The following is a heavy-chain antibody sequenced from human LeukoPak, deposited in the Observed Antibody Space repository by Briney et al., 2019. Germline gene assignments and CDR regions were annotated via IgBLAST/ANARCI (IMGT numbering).Heavy chain of an antibody. V-gene: IGHV4-4*02. CDR1: GASISSSNW. CDR3: ARELLSCSGSSRQSGDY. Sequence: SGTLSLTCAVSGASISSSNWWSWVRQSPGKGLEWIGDIYHSGISNYNPSLKSRVTISVDTSKSQISLKLNSMTAADTAVYYCARELLSCSGSSRQSGDYWGPGTLGTVSP. J-gene: IGHJ4*02. D-gene: IGHD2-15*01. CDR2: IYHSGIS.